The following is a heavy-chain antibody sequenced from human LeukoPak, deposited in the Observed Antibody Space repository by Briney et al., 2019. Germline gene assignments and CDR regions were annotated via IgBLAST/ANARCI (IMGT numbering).Heavy chain of an antibody. J-gene: IGHJ6*02. CDR2: IDAGGSST. CDR3: AREQYYDSSGSARGYYYGMDV. Sequence: PGGSLRLSCAASGFTFSNHWMHWVRQVPGKGLVWVSRIDAGGSSTSYADSVKGRFSISRDNAKSTLYLQMNSLRAEDTAVYYCAREQYYDSSGSARGYYYGMDVWGQGTTVTVSS. D-gene: IGHD3-22*01. CDR1: GFTFSNHW. V-gene: IGHV3-74*01.